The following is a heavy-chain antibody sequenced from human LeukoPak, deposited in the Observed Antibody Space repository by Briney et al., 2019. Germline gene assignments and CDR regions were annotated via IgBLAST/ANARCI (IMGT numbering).Heavy chain of an antibody. D-gene: IGHD6-19*01. V-gene: IGHV3-48*03. CDR1: GFTFSSYA. J-gene: IGHJ4*02. CDR3: ARDRIAVAGTL. Sequence: GGSLRRSCAASGFTFSSYAMSWVRQAPGKGLEWVSSISSTGNTIYYADSVKGRFTISRDNAKNSLYLQMSSLKTEDTAVYYCARDRIAVAGTLWGQGTLVTVSS. CDR2: ISSTGNTI.